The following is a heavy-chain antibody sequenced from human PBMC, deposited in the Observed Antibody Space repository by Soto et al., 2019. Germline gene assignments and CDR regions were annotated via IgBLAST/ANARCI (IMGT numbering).Heavy chain of an antibody. CDR3: AKGFGISWQYYFDY. CDR1: GFTFNPYA. D-gene: IGHD6-13*01. Sequence: GGSLRLSCAASGFTFNPYAMNWVRHAPGKGLEWVSTIRGSGAGTYYADSVKGRFTISRDNSKNTLYLQMNSLRAEDTAVYFCAKGFGISWQYYFDYWGQGTLVTVSS. CDR2: IRGSGAGT. J-gene: IGHJ4*02. V-gene: IGHV3-23*01.